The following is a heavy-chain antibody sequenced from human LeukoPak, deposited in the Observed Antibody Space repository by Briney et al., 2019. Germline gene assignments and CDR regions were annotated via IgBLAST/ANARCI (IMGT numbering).Heavy chain of an antibody. V-gene: IGHV5-51*01. Sequence: GESLKISCKTSRYSFSSFWIGWVRQMPGKGLEWMGIIYPGDSETRYSPSFQGRVTFSADKSINTAYLQWSSLKASDTAMYCCARHPGYSYANFDYWGQGTLVTVSS. CDR2: IYPGDSET. CDR3: ARHPGYSYANFDY. D-gene: IGHD5-18*01. J-gene: IGHJ4*02. CDR1: RYSFSSFW.